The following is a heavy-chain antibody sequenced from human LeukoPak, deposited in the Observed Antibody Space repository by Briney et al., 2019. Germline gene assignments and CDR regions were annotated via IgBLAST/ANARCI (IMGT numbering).Heavy chain of an antibody. V-gene: IGHV3-49*04. D-gene: IGHD3-22*01. CDR1: GFTFGDYA. CDR3: PRGDHNSRYYLSFLS. J-gene: IGHJ5*02. CDR2: IRSKTYGETT. Sequence: GGSLRLSCTTSGFTFGDYALSWVRQAPGKGLEWVGFIRSKTYGETTDYAASVQGRFIVSRDESKSIAYLQMKSLINEDAYDCYCPRGDHNSRYYLSFLSWGQGALVTVSP.